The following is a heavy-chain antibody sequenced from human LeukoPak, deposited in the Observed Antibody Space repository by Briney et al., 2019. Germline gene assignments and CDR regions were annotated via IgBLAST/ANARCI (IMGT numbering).Heavy chain of an antibody. CDR2: IYHSGST. Sequence: SETLSLTCTVSGYSISSGYYWGWIRQPPGKGLEWIGSIYHSGSTYYNPSLKSRVTISVDTSKNQFSLKLSSVTAADTAVYYCARAPSPFYAFDIWGQGTMVTVSS. D-gene: IGHD3-16*01. CDR3: ARAPSPFYAFDI. V-gene: IGHV4-38-2*02. CDR1: GYSISSGYY. J-gene: IGHJ3*02.